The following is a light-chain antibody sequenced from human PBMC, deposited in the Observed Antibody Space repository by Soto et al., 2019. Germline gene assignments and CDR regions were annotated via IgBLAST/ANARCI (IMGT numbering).Light chain of an antibody. Sequence: QSVLTQPASVSGSPGQSITISCTGTNNDVGGYNLVSWYQQRPGKAPKLLIYEGTKRPSGVSIRFSGSKSGKTASLTISGLQAEDEADYYCCSFAANSLPFVFGSGTKVTVL. V-gene: IGLV2-23*01. J-gene: IGLJ1*01. CDR3: CSFAANSLPFV. CDR1: NNDVGGYNL. CDR2: EGT.